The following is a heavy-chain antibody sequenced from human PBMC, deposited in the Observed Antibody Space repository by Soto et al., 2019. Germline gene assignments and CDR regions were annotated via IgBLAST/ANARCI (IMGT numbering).Heavy chain of an antibody. D-gene: IGHD3-22*01. V-gene: IGHV3-15*07. CDR1: GFTFSNAW. J-gene: IGHJ6*02. CDR2: IKSKGDGGTT. Sequence: EVQLVESGGGLVKPGGSLRLSCAASGFTFSNAWMNWVRQAPGKGLEWVGRIKSKGDGGTTDYGAPVKGRFTISRDDSKNTLYLQLNSLTTEDTAVYYCTTLGHYYDSSPLDVWGQGTTVTVSS. CDR3: TTLGHYYDSSPLDV.